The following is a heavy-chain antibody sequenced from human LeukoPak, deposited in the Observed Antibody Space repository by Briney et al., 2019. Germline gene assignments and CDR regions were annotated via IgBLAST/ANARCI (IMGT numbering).Heavy chain of an antibody. V-gene: IGHV1-69*04. CDR3: ARSPAYCTNGVCYNNWFDR. J-gene: IGHJ5*02. D-gene: IGHD2-8*01. Sequence: GASVTVSCMASGGTVSIYAISWVRQAPGHGREWMGRSIPILGIANYAQKFQSRATITADKSTSTAYMELSSLRSEDTAVYYCARSPAYCTNGVCYNNWFDRWGQGTLVTVSS. CDR1: GGTVSIYA. CDR2: SIPILGIA.